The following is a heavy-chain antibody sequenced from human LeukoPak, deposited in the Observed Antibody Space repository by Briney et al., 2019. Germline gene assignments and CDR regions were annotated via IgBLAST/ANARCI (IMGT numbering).Heavy chain of an antibody. CDR3: ARGGITMVRGVTTAGFDI. V-gene: IGHV1-69*01. CDR2: IIPIFGTA. D-gene: IGHD3-10*01. Sequence: ASVKVSCKASGGTFSSYAISWVRQAPGQGLEWMGGIIPIFGTANYAQKFQGRVTITADESTSTAYMELSSLRSEDTAVYYCARGGITMVRGVTTAGFDIWGQGTMATVSS. CDR1: GGTFSSYA. J-gene: IGHJ3*02.